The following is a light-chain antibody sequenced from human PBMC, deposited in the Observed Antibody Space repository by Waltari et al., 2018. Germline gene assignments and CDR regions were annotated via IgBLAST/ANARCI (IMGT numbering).Light chain of an antibody. CDR1: SSHVGGYNY. J-gene: IGLJ1*01. V-gene: IGLV2-14*01. CDR3: SSYTSSSTLV. Sequence: QSALTQPASVSGSPGQSITISCTGTSSHVGGYNYVPWYHQHPGKAPNPTFCEVRNRPSGVSKRLSGSKSGHTASLTSSGLQAEDEADYYCSSYTSSSTLVFGTGTKVTVL. CDR2: EVR.